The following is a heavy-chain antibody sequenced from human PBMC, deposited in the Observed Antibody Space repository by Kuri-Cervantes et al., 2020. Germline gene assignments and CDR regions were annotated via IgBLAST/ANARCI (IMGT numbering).Heavy chain of an antibody. CDR2: INHSGST. CDR1: GGSVSSGSYY. CDR3: ARGSLERAY. D-gene: IGHD1-1*01. V-gene: IGHV4-39*07. J-gene: IGHJ4*02. Sequence: ESLKISCTVSGGSVSSGSYYWSWIRQPPGKGLEWIGEINHSGSTKYNPSLKSRVTISVDTSKNQFSLKVSSVTAADTAVYYCARGSLERAYWGQGTLVTVSS.